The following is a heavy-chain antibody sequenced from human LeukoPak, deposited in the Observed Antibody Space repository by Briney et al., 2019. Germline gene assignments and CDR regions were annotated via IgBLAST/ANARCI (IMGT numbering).Heavy chain of an antibody. V-gene: IGHV3-7*01. CDR3: ASEGVVYYYGMDV. D-gene: IGHD3-10*01. J-gene: IGHJ6*02. Sequence: GGSLRLSCAVSGFTFSSYWMSWVRQAPGKGLEWVANIKQDGSEKYYVDSVKGRFTISRDNAKNSLYLQMNSLRAEDTAVYYCASEGVVYYYGMDVWGQGTTVTVSS. CDR1: GFTFSSYW. CDR2: IKQDGSEK.